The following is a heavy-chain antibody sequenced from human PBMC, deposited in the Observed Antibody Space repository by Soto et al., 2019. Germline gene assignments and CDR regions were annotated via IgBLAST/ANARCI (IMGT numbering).Heavy chain of an antibody. D-gene: IGHD6-13*01. CDR3: ASIFYSSTWYYYLDY. CDR1: GGSISSSRYY. J-gene: IGHJ4*02. CDR2: IHYSGST. V-gene: IGHV4-39*01. Sequence: QLQLQESGPGLVKPPETLSLVCTVSGGSISSSRYYWGWIRQPPGKGLEWIGNIHYSGSTSYNPSLKSRVTISVDTSKKQFSLKMYSVTAADTAVYYCASIFYSSTWYYYLDYWVQGTLVTVSS.